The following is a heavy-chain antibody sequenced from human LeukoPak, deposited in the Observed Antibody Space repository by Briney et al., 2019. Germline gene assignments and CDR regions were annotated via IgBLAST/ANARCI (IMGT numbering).Heavy chain of an antibody. D-gene: IGHD3/OR15-3a*01. Sequence: PGGSLRLSCAASGLTFSSYWMSWVRQAPGKGLEWVANIKEGGGEKYYVDSVKGRFTISRDNAKNSLYLQMNSLRAEDTAVYYCARDRTRPYYWGQGTLVTVSS. CDR2: IKEGGGEK. CDR3: ARDRTRPYY. J-gene: IGHJ4*02. V-gene: IGHV3-7*01. CDR1: GLTFSSYW.